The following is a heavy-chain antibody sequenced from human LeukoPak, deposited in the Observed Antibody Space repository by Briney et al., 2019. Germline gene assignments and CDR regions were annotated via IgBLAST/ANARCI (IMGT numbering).Heavy chain of an antibody. J-gene: IGHJ4*02. CDR3: AKRGVVIRVILVGFHREAYYFDS. D-gene: IGHD3-22*01. V-gene: IGHV3-23*01. CDR2: ISGSGGGT. Sequence: GGSLRLSCAVSGITLINYGMSWVRQAPGKGLEWVAGISGSGGGTNYADSVKGRFTISRDNPRNALYLQMNSLRAEDTAVYFCAKRGVVIRVILVGFHREAYYFDSWGQGALVTVSS. CDR1: GITLINYG.